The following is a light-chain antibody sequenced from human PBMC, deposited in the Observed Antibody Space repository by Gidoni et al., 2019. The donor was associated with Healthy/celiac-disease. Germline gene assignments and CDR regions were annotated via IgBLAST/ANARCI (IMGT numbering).Light chain of an antibody. Sequence: EIVLTQSPGTLSLSPGERATLSCRASQCVSSSYLAWYQQKPGQAPRLLIYGASSRATGIPDRFSGSGSGTDFTLTISRLEPEDFAVYYCQQYGSSPWTFXXXTKVEIK. CDR3: QQYGSSPWT. J-gene: IGKJ1*01. V-gene: IGKV3-20*01. CDR2: GAS. CDR1: QCVSSSY.